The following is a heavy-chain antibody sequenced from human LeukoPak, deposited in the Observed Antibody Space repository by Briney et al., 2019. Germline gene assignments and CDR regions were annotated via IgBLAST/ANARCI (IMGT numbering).Heavy chain of an antibody. Sequence: GGSLRLSCAASGFTFSDYSMNWVRQAPGKGLEDLSYINSDGKTTWYADSVKGRFTASRDNAKNSLYLQLNSLRAEDTALYYCAGGVTGTYSFDYWGQGILVTVSS. V-gene: IGHV3-48*01. D-gene: IGHD7-27*01. CDR3: AGGVTGTYSFDY. J-gene: IGHJ4*02. CDR1: GFTFSDYS. CDR2: INSDGKTT.